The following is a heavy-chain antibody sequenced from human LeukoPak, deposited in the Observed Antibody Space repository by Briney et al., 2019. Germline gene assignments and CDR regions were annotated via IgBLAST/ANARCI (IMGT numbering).Heavy chain of an antibody. Sequence: ASVKVSCKASGYTFTSYYMHWVRQAPGQGLEWMGLINPSSGHTTYAQKFQGRVTMTWDTSTSTVYMDVSSLRSEDTAIYYCARVAAYDLDYWGQGSLVTVSS. CDR3: ARVAAYDLDY. CDR2: INPSSGHT. V-gene: IGHV1-46*01. D-gene: IGHD3-22*01. J-gene: IGHJ4*02. CDR1: GYTFTSYY.